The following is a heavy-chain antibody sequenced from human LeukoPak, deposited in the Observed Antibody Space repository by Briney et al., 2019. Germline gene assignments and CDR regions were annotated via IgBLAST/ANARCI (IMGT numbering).Heavy chain of an antibody. CDR3: AREAGGFDQ. Sequence: GGSLRLSCAVSGFTFSLYTMSWVRQAPGKGLEWVSSISSSSSYIYYADSVKGRFTISRDNANNSPYLQVNSLRAEDTAVYYCAREAGGFDQWGQRILVTVSS. CDR1: GFTFSLYT. J-gene: IGHJ4*02. CDR2: ISSSSSYI. V-gene: IGHV3-21*01.